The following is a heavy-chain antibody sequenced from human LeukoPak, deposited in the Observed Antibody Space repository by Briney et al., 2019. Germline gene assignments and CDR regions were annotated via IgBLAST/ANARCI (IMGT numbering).Heavy chain of an antibody. D-gene: IGHD4-17*01. CDR3: ARDPIYGDYVDY. V-gene: IGHV3-66*01. Sequence: SGGSLRLSCAASGFTFSSYAMSWVRQAPGKGLEWVSVIYSGGSTYYADSVKGRFTISRDNSKNTLYLQMNSLRAEDTAVYYCARDPIYGDYVDYWGQGTLVTISS. CDR2: IYSGGST. CDR1: GFTFSSYA. J-gene: IGHJ4*02.